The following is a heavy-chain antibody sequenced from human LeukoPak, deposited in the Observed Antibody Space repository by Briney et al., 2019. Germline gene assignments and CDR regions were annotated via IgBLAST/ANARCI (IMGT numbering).Heavy chain of an antibody. Sequence: ASVKVSCKASGYTFTAYYMHWVRQAPGQGLEWMGIINPSGGSTSYAQKFQGRVTMTRDTSTSTVYMGLSSLRSEDTAVYYCARDGYNRLDYWGQGTLVTVSS. D-gene: IGHD5-24*01. J-gene: IGHJ4*02. CDR3: ARDGYNRLDY. CDR1: GYTFTAYY. V-gene: IGHV1-46*01. CDR2: INPSGGST.